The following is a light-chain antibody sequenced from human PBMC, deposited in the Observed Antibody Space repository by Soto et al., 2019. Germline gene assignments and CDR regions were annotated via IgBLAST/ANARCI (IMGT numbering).Light chain of an antibody. CDR3: HQYNAHPYT. V-gene: IGKV1-5*03. Sequence: DFQMTQSPSTLSASVGGRVTITCRASQSIHSWLAWYQLKPGRAPKLLMYKASTLETGVPSRFSGSGSGTEFTLTISSVQPDDFAAYHCHQYNAHPYTFGQGTKVEIK. J-gene: IGKJ2*01. CDR1: QSIHSW. CDR2: KAS.